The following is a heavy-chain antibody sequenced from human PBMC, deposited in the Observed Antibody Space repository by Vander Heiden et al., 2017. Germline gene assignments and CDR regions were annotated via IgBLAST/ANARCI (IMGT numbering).Heavy chain of an antibody. V-gene: IGHV3-9*01. J-gene: IGHJ4*02. D-gene: IGHD5-18*01. Sequence: EVQLVESGGGLVQPGRSLRLSCAASGFTFVDYAMHWVRQAPGKGREWVSGISWNSGSLGYGDSVKGRFTISRDNANNFLYLQMNGVRTEDTALYYCAKDIEPFDSNGYYYGSFDFWGQGTLVTVSS. CDR1: GFTFVDYA. CDR2: ISWNSGSL. CDR3: AKDIEPFDSNGYYYGSFDF.